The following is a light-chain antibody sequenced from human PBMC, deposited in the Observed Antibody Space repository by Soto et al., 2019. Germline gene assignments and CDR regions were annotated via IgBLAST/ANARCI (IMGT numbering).Light chain of an antibody. CDR2: DAS. CDR3: QQYSTYPWT. CDR1: QSISSW. V-gene: IGKV1-5*01. Sequence: DIQMTQSPSTLSASVGDRVTITCRASQSISSWLAWYQQKPGKAPKVLIFDASSLESGVPSRVSGSGSATEFTLTISSLQPDEFATYYCQQYSTYPWTVGQGTKVDI. J-gene: IGKJ1*01.